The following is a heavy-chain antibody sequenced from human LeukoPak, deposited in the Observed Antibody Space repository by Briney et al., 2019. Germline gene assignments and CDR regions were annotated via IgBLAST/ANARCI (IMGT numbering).Heavy chain of an antibody. D-gene: IGHD3-10*01. CDR2: INHSGST. CDR1: GGSFSGYH. Sequence: SETLSLTCAVYGGSFSGYHWSWIRQPPGKGLEWIGEINHSGSTNYNPSLKSRVTISVDTSKNQFSLKLSSVTAADTAVYYCARGRRFGELFGYWGQGTLVTVSS. J-gene: IGHJ4*02. CDR3: ARGRRFGELFGY. V-gene: IGHV4-34*01.